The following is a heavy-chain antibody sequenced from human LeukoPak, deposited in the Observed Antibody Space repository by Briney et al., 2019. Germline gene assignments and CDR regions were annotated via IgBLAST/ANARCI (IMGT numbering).Heavy chain of an antibody. Sequence: GGSLRLSCAASGFTFSSYAMSWVRQAPGKGLEWVSAISGSGGSTYYADSVKGRFTISRDNSKNTLYLQMNSLRAEDTAVYYCAKYSGALLWFGELFCDYWGQGTLVTVSS. J-gene: IGHJ4*02. V-gene: IGHV3-23*01. D-gene: IGHD3-10*01. CDR1: GFTFSSYA. CDR2: ISGSGGST. CDR3: AKYSGALLWFGELFCDY.